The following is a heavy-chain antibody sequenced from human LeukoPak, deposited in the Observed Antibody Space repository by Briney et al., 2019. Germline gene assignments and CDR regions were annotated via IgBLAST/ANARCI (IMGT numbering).Heavy chain of an antibody. V-gene: IGHV3-74*01. Sequence: PGGSLRLSCAASGFAFSSYWMLWVRQAPGKGLGWVSRINGDGTITTYADFVKGRFTISRDNAENILYLQMNSLRAEDTAIYYCSRSQFDYWGQGILVTVSS. CDR3: SRSQFDY. J-gene: IGHJ4*02. CDR2: INGDGTIT. CDR1: GFAFSSYW.